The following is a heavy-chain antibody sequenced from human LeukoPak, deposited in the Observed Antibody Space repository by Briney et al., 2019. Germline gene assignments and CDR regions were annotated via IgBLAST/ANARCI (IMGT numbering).Heavy chain of an antibody. Sequence: PGGSLRLSCAASGFTFSSYAMHWVRQAPGKGLEWVAVISYDGSNKYYADSVKGRFTISRDNSKNTLYLQMNSLRAEDTAVYYCAREGLDSAFDYWGQGTLVTVSS. CDR1: GFTFSSYA. CDR3: AREGLDSAFDY. J-gene: IGHJ4*02. V-gene: IGHV3-30-3*01. CDR2: ISYDGSNK. D-gene: IGHD1-26*01.